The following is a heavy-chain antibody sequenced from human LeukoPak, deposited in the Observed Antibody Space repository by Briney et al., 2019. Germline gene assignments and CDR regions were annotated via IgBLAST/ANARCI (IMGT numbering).Heavy chain of an antibody. CDR2: ISYRGST. Sequence: SETLSLTCTVPGGSISSGSYYWGWIRLPPGKGRDLIGSISYRGSTNYNPSLKSRVTISVDTSKNQFSLKLSSVTAADTAVYYCARGRFHDAFDIWGQGTMVTVSS. D-gene: IGHD3-10*01. J-gene: IGHJ3*02. V-gene: IGHV4-39*07. CDR3: ARGRFHDAFDI. CDR1: GGSISSGSYY.